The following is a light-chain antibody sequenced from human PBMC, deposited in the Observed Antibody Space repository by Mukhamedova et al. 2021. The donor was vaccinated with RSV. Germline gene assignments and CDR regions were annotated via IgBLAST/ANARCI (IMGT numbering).Light chain of an antibody. Sequence: WYQRRVHGKAPKLLIYKASSLESGVPSGFSGSGSGTEFTLTISSLQPDDFATYYCQQYNSYPVSFGQGTKLEIK. V-gene: IGKV1-5*03. CDR2: KAS. J-gene: IGKJ2*03. CDR3: QQYNSYPVS.